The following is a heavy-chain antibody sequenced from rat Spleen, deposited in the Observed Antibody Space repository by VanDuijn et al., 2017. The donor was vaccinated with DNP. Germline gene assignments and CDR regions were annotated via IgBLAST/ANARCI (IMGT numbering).Heavy chain of an antibody. CDR2: ISYDGSST. J-gene: IGHJ2*01. CDR3: AKPDY. CDR1: GFTFSNYD. Sequence: EVQLVESGGGLVQPGRSMKLSCAASGFTFSNYDMAWVRQAPKKGLEWVATISYDGSSTYYRDSVKGRFTISRDNAKSTLYLQRDSLRSEDTATYYCAKPDYWGQGVMVTVSS. V-gene: IGHV5-7*01.